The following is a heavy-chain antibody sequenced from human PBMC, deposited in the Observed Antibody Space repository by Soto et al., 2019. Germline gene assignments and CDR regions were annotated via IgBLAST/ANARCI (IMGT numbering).Heavy chain of an antibody. D-gene: IGHD3-10*01. J-gene: IGHJ4*02. V-gene: IGHV3-33*01. CDR3: ARDQGAVRGRVIDY. Sequence: QVQLVESGGGVVQPGRSLRLSCAASGFTFSSYGMHWVRQAPGKGLEWVAVIWYDGSNKYYADSVKGRFTISRDNSKNTLYLQMNSLRAEDTAVYYCARDQGAVRGRVIDYWGQGTLVTVSS. CDR1: GFTFSSYG. CDR2: IWYDGSNK.